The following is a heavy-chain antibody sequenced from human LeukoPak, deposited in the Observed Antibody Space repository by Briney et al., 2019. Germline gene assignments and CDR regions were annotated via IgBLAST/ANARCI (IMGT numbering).Heavy chain of an antibody. V-gene: IGHV4-39*07. CDR1: GGSISNYY. CDR3: ARARGDDFWSGYPNWFDP. Sequence: SETLSLTCIVSGGSISNYYWGWIRQPPGKGLEWIGSIYYSGNTYYNPSLKSRVTISVDTSKNQFSLKLSSVTAADTAVYYCARARGDDFWSGYPNWFDPWGQGTLVTVSS. CDR2: IYYSGNT. D-gene: IGHD3-3*01. J-gene: IGHJ5*02.